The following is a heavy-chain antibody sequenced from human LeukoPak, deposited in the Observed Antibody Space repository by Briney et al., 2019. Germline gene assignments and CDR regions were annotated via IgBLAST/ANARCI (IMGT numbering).Heavy chain of an antibody. CDR3: ARDVGRVGVHFDY. CDR1: GFNPSSYW. CDR2: IEQDGSGK. J-gene: IGHJ4*02. V-gene: IGHV3-7*01. D-gene: IGHD1-26*01. Sequence: PGGSLRLSCAVSGFNPSSYWMTWVRQAPGKGLEWVANIEQDGSGKYYVDSVKGRFTISRDNAKNSLYLQINSLRAEDTAVYYCARDVGRVGVHFDYWGQGTLVTVSS.